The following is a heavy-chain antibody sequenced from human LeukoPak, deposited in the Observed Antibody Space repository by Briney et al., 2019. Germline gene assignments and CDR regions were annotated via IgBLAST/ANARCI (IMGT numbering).Heavy chain of an antibody. D-gene: IGHD3-16*01. CDR3: ARVKTRFARAYFDY. Sequence: GASVKVSCKASGYTFTGYYMHWVRQAPGQGLEWMGWINPNSGGTNYAQKFQGRVTMTRDTSISTAYMELSRLRSDDTAVYYCARVKTRFARAYFDYWGQGTLVTVSS. J-gene: IGHJ4*02. V-gene: IGHV1-2*02. CDR1: GYTFTGYY. CDR2: INPNSGGT.